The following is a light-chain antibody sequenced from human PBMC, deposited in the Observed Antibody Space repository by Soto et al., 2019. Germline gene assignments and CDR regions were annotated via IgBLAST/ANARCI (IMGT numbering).Light chain of an antibody. J-gene: IGKJ3*01. CDR2: EVS. CDR3: MQTVQPPFT. V-gene: IGKV2D-29*01. Sequence: DTVMTQTPLSLSVTPGQPASISCKSSQSLLQSDGKTHLFWYLQKPGQPPQLLIYEVSNRFSGVPDRFSGSGSGTDFALKISRVEAGDVGIYYCMQTVQPPFTFGPGTKVDIK. CDR1: QSLLQSDGKTH.